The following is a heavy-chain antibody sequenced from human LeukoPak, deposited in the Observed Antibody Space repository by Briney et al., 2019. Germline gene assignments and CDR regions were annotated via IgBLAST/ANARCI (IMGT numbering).Heavy chain of an antibody. CDR2: INHSGST. CDR1: GGTFSGYY. J-gene: IGHJ4*02. Sequence: SETLSLTCAVYGGTFSGYYWSWIRQPPGKGLEWIGEINHSGSTNYNPSLKSRVTISVDTSKNQFSLKLSSVTAADTAVYYCARGRGIAVAGFCSGSHNFFDYWGQGTLVTVSS. D-gene: IGHD6-19*01. CDR3: ARGRGIAVAGFCSGSHNFFDY. V-gene: IGHV4-34*01.